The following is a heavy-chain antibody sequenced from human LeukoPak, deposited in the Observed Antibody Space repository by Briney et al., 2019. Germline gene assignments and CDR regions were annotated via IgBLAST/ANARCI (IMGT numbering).Heavy chain of an antibody. D-gene: IGHD1-14*01. CDR2: ISSSSSYI. CDR1: RFTFSSYS. Sequence: KAGGSLRPSCAASRFTFSSYSMNWVRQAPGKGLEWVSSISSSSSYIYYADSVKGRFTISRDNAKNSLYLQMNSLRAEDTAVYYCARVGPWVNPDYHYYYMDVWGKGTTVTVSS. J-gene: IGHJ6*03. V-gene: IGHV3-21*01. CDR3: ARVGPWVNPDYHYYYMDV.